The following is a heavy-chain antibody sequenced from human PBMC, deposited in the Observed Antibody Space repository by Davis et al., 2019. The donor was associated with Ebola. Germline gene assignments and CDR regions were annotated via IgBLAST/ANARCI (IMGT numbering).Heavy chain of an antibody. J-gene: IGHJ3*02. CDR1: GFTFSKYT. Sequence: GGSLRLSCAVSGFTFSKYTINWVRQAPGKGLEWVSSISAGSTYIYYADSVKGRFTISRDNARNFLYLQMNSLRAEDTAVYYCARTEGAVHDAFDIWGQGTMVTVSS. D-gene: IGHD1-1*01. CDR3: ARTEGAVHDAFDI. V-gene: IGHV3-21*01. CDR2: ISAGSTYI.